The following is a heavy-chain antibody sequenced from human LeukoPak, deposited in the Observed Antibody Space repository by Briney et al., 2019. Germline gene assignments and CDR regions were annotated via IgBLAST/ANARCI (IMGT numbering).Heavy chain of an antibody. D-gene: IGHD3-3*01. V-gene: IGHV1-69*05. CDR3: ARAGVVTTDAFDI. CDR1: GGTFSGYA. Sequence: ASVKVSCKASGGTFSGYAISWVRQAPGQGLEWMGGIIPIFGTANYAQKFQGRVTITTDESTSTAYMELSSLRSEDTAVYYCARAGVVTTDAFDIWGQGTMVTVSS. J-gene: IGHJ3*02. CDR2: IIPIFGTA.